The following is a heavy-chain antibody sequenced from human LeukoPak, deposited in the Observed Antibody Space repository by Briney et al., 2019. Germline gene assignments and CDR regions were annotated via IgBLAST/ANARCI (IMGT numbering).Heavy chain of an antibody. CDR1: GYTFTGYY. Sequence: GASVKVSCKASGYTFTGYYMHWVRQAPGHGLEWMGWINPNSGDTEYAQNFQGRVAMTRDTSIGTAYMEVSTLRSDDTAVYYCARTDSSGYWCLDYWGQGTLVTVSS. J-gene: IGHJ4*02. CDR2: INPNSGDT. V-gene: IGHV1-2*02. D-gene: IGHD3-22*01. CDR3: ARTDSSGYWCLDY.